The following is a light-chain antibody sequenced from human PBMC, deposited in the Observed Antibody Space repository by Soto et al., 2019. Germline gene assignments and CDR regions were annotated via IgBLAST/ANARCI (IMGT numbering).Light chain of an antibody. V-gene: IGLV2-23*02. CDR2: EVS. CDR1: SSDVGSYNL. CDR3: CSYAGSSTS. Sequence: QSALTQPASVAGSPGQSITISCTGTSSDVGSYNLVSWYQQHPGKAPKLMIYEVSQRPSGVSNRFPGSKSGNTASRTTAGLQAEDEADDYCCSYAGSSTSFGSGTKVTVL. J-gene: IGLJ1*01.